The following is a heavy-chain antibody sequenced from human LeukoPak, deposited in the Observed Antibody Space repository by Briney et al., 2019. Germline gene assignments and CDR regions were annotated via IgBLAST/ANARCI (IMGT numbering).Heavy chain of an antibody. CDR1: GFTFSSYS. Sequence: PGGSLRLSCAASGFTFSSYSMNWVRQAPGKGLEWVSSISSSSSSYIYYADSVKGRFTISRDNAKNSLYLQMNSLRAEDTAVYYCASLDPPLWYDSSDLLWGQGTLVTVSS. D-gene: IGHD3-22*01. CDR2: ISSSSSSYI. CDR3: ASLDPPLWYDSSDLL. V-gene: IGHV3-21*01. J-gene: IGHJ4*02.